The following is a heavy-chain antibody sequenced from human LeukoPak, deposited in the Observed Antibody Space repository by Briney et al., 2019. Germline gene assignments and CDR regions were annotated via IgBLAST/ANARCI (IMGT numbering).Heavy chain of an antibody. V-gene: IGHV3-30*02. D-gene: IGHD1-26*01. CDR2: IRYDGSNK. J-gene: IGHJ4*02. CDR3: AREIVGATPYFDY. CDR1: GFTFSTYG. Sequence: PGGSLRLSCAASGFTFSTYGMHWVRQAPGKGLEWVAFIRYDGSNKYYADSVKGRFTISRDNSKNTLYLQMNSLRAEDTAVYYCAREIVGATPYFDYWGRGTLVTVSS.